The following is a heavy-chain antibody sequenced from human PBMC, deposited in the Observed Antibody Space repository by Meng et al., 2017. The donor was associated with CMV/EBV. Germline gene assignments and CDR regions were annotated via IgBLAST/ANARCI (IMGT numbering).Heavy chain of an antibody. D-gene: IGHD3-22*01. CDR2: ISWNSGSI. V-gene: IGHV3-9*01. J-gene: IGHJ6*02. CDR3: AKDGAREDSSGYYYYYYYGMDV. Sequence: SLKISCAASGFTFDDYAMHWVRQAPGKGLEWVSGISWNSGSIGYADSVKGRFTISRDNAKNSLYLQRNSLRAEDTALYYCAKDGAREDSSGYYYYYYYGMDVWGQGTTVTVSS. CDR1: GFTFDDYA.